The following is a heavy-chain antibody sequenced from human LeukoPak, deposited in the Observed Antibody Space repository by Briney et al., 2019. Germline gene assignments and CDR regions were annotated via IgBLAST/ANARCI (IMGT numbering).Heavy chain of an antibody. V-gene: IGHV4-59*01. CDR3: ARGGQLPFDY. CDR1: GGSISSYY. CDR2: IYYSGST. D-gene: IGHD3-10*01. Sequence: SETLSLTCTVSGGSISSYYWSWIRQPPGKGLEWIGYIYYSGSTNYNPSLKSRVTISVDTSKNQFFLKLSSVTAADTAVYYCARGGQLPFDYWGQGTLVTVSS. J-gene: IGHJ4*02.